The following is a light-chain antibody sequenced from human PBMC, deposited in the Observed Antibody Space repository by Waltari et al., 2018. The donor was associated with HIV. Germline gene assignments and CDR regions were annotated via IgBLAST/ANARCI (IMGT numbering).Light chain of an antibody. CDR2: GTS. Sequence: EFVLTHSPGTLSLSPGERATLSGRASQSVSSYFLAWYQQKPGQAPRLLIYGTSTRAAGIPDRFSGSGSGTDFTLTISRLKPEDFAVYYCQQYGDSPITFGHGTRLEIK. J-gene: IGKJ5*01. CDR1: QSVSSYF. V-gene: IGKV3-20*01. CDR3: QQYGDSPIT.